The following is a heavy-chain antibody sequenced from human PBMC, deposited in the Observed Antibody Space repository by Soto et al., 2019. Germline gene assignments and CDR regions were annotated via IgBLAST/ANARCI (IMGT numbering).Heavy chain of an antibody. V-gene: IGHV5-51*01. CDR1: GYSFTSYW. D-gene: IGHD3-16*02. Sequence: GESLKISCKGSGYSFTSYWIGWVRQMPGKGLEWMGIIYPGDSDTRYSPSFQGQVTISADKSISTAYLQWSSLRASDTATYYCARPPHYDYVSGSYRYNAFDVWGQGTVVTVS. J-gene: IGHJ3*01. CDR3: ARPPHYDYVSGSYRYNAFDV. CDR2: IYPGDSDT.